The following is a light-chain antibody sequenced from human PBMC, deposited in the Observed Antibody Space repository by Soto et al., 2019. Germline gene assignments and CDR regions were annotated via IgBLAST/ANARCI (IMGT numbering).Light chain of an antibody. CDR2: GNS. Sequence: QSALTQPPSVERAPGQGVTISCNGSSSNIGAGYDVHWYQQLPGTAPKLLIYGNSNRPSGVPDRFSGSKSGTSASLAITGLQAEDEADYYCQSYDSSLSGSVVFGGGTKVTVL. V-gene: IGLV1-40*01. CDR1: SSNIGAGYD. J-gene: IGLJ2*01. CDR3: QSYDSSLSGSVV.